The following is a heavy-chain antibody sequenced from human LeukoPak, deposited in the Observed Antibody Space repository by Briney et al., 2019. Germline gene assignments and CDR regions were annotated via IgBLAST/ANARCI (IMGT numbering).Heavy chain of an antibody. Sequence: PGGSLRLSCAASGFTVSSDYMSWVRQAPGKGLEWVSVIYSGGSTYYADSVKGRFTISRDNSKNTLYLQMNSLRAEDTAVYYCASVGYSSSWYVYYYMDVWGKGATVTVSS. V-gene: IGHV3-53*01. D-gene: IGHD6-13*01. CDR3: ASVGYSSSWYVYYYMDV. J-gene: IGHJ6*03. CDR1: GFTVSSDY. CDR2: IYSGGST.